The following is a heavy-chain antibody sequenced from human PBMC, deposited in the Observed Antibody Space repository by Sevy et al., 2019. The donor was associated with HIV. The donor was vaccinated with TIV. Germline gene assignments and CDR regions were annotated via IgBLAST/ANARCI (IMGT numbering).Heavy chain of an antibody. CDR3: ARHKSIYTKWSPSDY. Sequence: GESLKISCKASGYIFNNYWIGWVRQKPGKGLEWMGIVYPHDSDTRYSPSFDGQVTISADKSTRTAFLQWSSLKASDTAMYYCARHKSIYTKWSPSDYWGQGTLVTVSS. D-gene: IGHD3-3*02. J-gene: IGHJ4*02. CDR1: GYIFNNYW. CDR2: VYPHDSDT. V-gene: IGHV5-51*01.